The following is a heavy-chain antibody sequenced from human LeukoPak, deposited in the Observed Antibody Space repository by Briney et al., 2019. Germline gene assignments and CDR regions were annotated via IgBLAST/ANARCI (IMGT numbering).Heavy chain of an antibody. Sequence: SVKVSCKASGGTFSSYAISWVRQAPGQGLEWMGGIIPIFGTENTAQKFQGRVTITADKSTSTAYMELSSLRSEDTAVYYCANSLNYYGSGSLVYWGQGTLVTVSS. CDR1: GGTFSSYA. J-gene: IGHJ4*02. CDR3: ANSLNYYGSGSLVY. CDR2: IIPIFGTE. V-gene: IGHV1-69*06. D-gene: IGHD3-10*01.